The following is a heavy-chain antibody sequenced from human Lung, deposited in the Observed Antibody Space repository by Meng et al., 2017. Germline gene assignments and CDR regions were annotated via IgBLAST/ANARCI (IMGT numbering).Heavy chain of an antibody. V-gene: IGHV4-34*01. CDR3: ARGPTTMAHDFDY. Sequence: QGQLRQWGAGLLKPSETLSLTSVVSVGSFRDYYCGWIRQPPGKGLEWIGEINHSGSTNYNPSLEGRATISVDTSQNNLSLKLSSVTAADSAVYYCARGPTTMAHDFDYWGQGTLVTVSS. J-gene: IGHJ4*02. CDR2: INHSGST. CDR1: VGSFRDYY. D-gene: IGHD4-11*01.